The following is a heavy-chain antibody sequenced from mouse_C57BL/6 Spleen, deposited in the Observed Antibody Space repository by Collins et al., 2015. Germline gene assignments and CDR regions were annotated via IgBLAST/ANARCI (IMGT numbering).Heavy chain of an antibody. CDR1: GYTFTSYW. Sequence: QVQLQQPGAELVKPGASVKLSCKASGYTFTSYWMHWVKQRPGQGLEWIGIIHPNSGSTNYNEKFKSKATLTVDKSSSTAYMQLSSLTSEDSAVYYCARRGDYYGSSPYFDYWGQGTTLTVSS. V-gene: IGHV1-64*01. CDR2: IHPNSGST. D-gene: IGHD1-1*01. J-gene: IGHJ2*01. CDR3: ARRGDYYGSSPYFDY.